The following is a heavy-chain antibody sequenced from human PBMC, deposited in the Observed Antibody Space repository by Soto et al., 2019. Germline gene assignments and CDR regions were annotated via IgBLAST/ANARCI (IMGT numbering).Heavy chain of an antibody. J-gene: IGHJ4*02. CDR2: ISSNGDRT. CDR3: ARSGLPFDY. Sequence: EVQLVESGGGLVQPGGSLRLSCAASGFIFSSYPMHWVRQAPGKGLEYVSGISSNGDRTYYANSLKGRFTISRDNSKNTLYLQVGSLRAEDMAVYYCARSGLPFDYWGQGTLVTVSS. CDR1: GFIFSSYP. D-gene: IGHD2-21*02. V-gene: IGHV3-64*01.